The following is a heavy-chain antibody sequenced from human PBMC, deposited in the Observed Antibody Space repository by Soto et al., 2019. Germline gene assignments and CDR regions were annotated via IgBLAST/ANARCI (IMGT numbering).Heavy chain of an antibody. D-gene: IGHD2-15*01. V-gene: IGHV3-30*18. J-gene: IGHJ3*02. CDR3: AKDLGVYCSGGSCYSCDAIDI. CDR1: GFTFSNFG. Sequence: PGGSLRLSCAASGFTFSNFGMHWVRQAPGKGLEWVAAISADGGSTYYAGSVKGRFTISRDNSKNTLYLQMNSLRAEDTAVYYCAKDLGVYCSGGSCYSCDAIDISGQGTMVTVS. CDR2: ISADGGST.